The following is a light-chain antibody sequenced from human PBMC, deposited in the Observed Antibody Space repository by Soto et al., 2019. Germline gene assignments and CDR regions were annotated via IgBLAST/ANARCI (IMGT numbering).Light chain of an antibody. J-gene: IGKJ1*01. CDR2: GAS. Sequence: ENVLTQSPGTLSLSPWDRATLSCRASQSVSSSYLAWFQQKPGQAPRLLIYGASTRATGFPARFSGSGSGTEFTLTISSLQSEDFAVYHCQQYTNWPSTFGQGTKVDI. V-gene: IGKV3-15*01. CDR3: QQYTNWPST. CDR1: QSVSSSY.